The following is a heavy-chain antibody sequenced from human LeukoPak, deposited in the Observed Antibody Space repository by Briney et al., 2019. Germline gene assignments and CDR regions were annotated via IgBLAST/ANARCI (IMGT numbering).Heavy chain of an antibody. D-gene: IGHD2-2*01. J-gene: IGHJ6*03. CDR1: GYTFTSYD. V-gene: IGHV1-8*03. CDR2: MNPNSGNT. Sequence: ASVKVSCKASGYTFTSYDINWVRQATGQGLEWMGWMNPNSGNTGYAQKFQGRVTITRSTSISTAYMELSSLRSEDTAVYYCARVRVRYCSSTSCSSPYYYYMDVWGKGTTVTVSS. CDR3: ARVRVRYCSSTSCSSPYYYYMDV.